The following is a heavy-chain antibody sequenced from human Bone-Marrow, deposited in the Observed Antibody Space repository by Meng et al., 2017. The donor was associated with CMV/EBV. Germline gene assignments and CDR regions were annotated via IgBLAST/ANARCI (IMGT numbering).Heavy chain of an antibody. CDR1: GHSFSNFY. CDR3: AREFFSGVVVWGGDSWFDP. V-gene: IGHV1-46*01. D-gene: IGHD2-21*01. Sequence: ASVKVSCKASGHSFSNFYMHWVRQAPGQGLEWMGVINPSGGITTYAQKFQGRVTMTRDTSTSTVYMELNSLRSEDTAVYYCAREFFSGVVVWGGDSWFDPWGQGTLVTVSS. J-gene: IGHJ5*02. CDR2: INPSGGIT.